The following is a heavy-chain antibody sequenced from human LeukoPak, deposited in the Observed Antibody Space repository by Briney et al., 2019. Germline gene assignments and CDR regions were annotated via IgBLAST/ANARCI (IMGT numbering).Heavy chain of an antibody. V-gene: IGHV1-18*01. CDR2: ISAYNGNT. CDR3: ARESVRGVNYYYYMDV. CDR1: GYTFTSYG. J-gene: IGHJ6*03. D-gene: IGHD3-10*01. Sequence: GASVKVSCKASGYTFTSYGISWVRQAPGQGLEWMGWISAYNGNTNYAQKLQGRVTMTTDTSTSTAYMELRSLRSDDTAVYYCARESVRGVNYYYYMDVWGKGTTVTVSS.